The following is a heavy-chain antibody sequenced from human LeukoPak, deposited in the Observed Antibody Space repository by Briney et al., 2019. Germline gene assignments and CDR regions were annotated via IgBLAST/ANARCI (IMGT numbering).Heavy chain of an antibody. CDR3: ARSDPDIVANYFDY. V-gene: IGHV5-51*01. CDR1: GCRFTSYW. J-gene: IGHJ4*02. D-gene: IGHD5-12*01. Sequence: GAALKISFKGSGCRFTSYWIGWVRRMPGKGGEGMGIIYPGDSDTRYSPSFQGQVTISADKSISTAYLQWSSLKASDTAMYYCARSDPDIVANYFDYWGQGTLVTVSS. CDR2: IYPGDSDT.